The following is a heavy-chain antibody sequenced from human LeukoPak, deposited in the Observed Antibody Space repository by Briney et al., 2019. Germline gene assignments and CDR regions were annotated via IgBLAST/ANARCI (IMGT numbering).Heavy chain of an antibody. D-gene: IGHD3-9*01. J-gene: IGHJ4*02. CDR1: GGSFSGYY. CDR2: INHSGST. CDR3: ARGHVLRYFGWLPLRYYFDY. Sequence: SETLSLTCAVYGGSFSGYYWSWIRQPPGNGRKWIGEINHSGSTNYNPSLKSRVTISVDTSKNQFSLKLSSVTAAVTAVYYCARGHVLRYFGWLPLRYYFDYWGQGTLVTVSS. V-gene: IGHV4-34*01.